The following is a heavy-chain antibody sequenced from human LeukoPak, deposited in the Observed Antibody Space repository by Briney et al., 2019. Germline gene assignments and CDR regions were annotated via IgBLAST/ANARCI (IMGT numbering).Heavy chain of an antibody. CDR3: ASWAGGNEPVGSFDY. D-gene: IGHD1-26*01. J-gene: IGHJ4*02. CDR2: INLYNGAT. Sequence: ASVKVSCKPTVYSFTAYYIFWMRQAPGQGLECMGWINLYNGATKYAQRFQSRVTMTRDTSISTAYMELSRLRSDDTATYYCASWAGGNEPVGSFDYWGQGTLVTVSS. CDR1: VYSFTAYY. V-gene: IGHV1-2*02.